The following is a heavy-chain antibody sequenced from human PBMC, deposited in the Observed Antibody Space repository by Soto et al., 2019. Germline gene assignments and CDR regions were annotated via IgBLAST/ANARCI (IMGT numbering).Heavy chain of an antibody. CDR3: ARMVRGLHGYYYMDG. D-gene: IGHD3-10*01. Sequence: RLLLGKGLEWIGEINHSGSTNYNPSLKSRVTISVDTSKNQFSLKLSSVTAADTAVYYCARMVRGLHGYYYMDGWGKGTTVTVAS. V-gene: IGHV4-34*01. J-gene: IGHJ6*03. CDR2: INHSGST.